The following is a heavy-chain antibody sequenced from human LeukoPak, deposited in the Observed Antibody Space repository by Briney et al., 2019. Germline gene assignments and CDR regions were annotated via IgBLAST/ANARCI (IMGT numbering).Heavy chain of an antibody. Sequence: GGSLRLSCAASGFTFSDYSMNWVRQAPGKGLEWVSSISSSTSSIYYADSVKGRFTISRDNAKNSLYLQMNSLRTEDTAVYYCARGGSGNWNAPFDYWGQGTLVTVSS. CDR1: GFTFSDYS. CDR2: ISSSTSSI. CDR3: ARGGSGNWNAPFDY. J-gene: IGHJ4*02. V-gene: IGHV3-21*01. D-gene: IGHD1-1*01.